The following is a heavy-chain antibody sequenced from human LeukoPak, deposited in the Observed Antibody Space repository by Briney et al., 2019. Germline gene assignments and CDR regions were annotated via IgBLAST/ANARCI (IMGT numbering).Heavy chain of an antibody. J-gene: IGHJ4*02. V-gene: IGHV1-2*02. CDR1: GYTFTGYY. D-gene: IGHD1-26*01. CDR2: ISPNSGGT. CDR3: ARDINFIRKLVGATLRY. Sequence: ASVKVSCKASGYTFTGYYMHWVRQAPGQGLEWMGWISPNSGGTNYAQKFQGRVTMTRDTSISTAYMELSRLRSDDTAVYYCARDINFIRKLVGATLRYWGQGTLVTVSS.